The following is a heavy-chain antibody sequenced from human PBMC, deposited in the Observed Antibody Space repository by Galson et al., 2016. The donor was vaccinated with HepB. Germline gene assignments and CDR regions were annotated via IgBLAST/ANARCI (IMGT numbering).Heavy chain of an antibody. CDR3: ARLLNHCSGGTCCIGIAFDI. CDR2: IYPGDSDT. Sequence: QSGAEVKKPGESLKISCKGSGYSFTTYWIAWVRQMPGKGLEWMGIIYPGDSDTRYSPSFQGQVTISADKSITTAYLPWGSLKASDTAMYYCARLLNHCSGGTCCIGIAFDIWGQGTMVNVSS. J-gene: IGHJ3*02. CDR1: GYSFTTYW. D-gene: IGHD2-15*01. V-gene: IGHV5-51*01.